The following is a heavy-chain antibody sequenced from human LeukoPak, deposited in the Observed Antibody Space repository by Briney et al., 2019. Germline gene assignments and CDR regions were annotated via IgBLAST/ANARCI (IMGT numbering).Heavy chain of an antibody. CDR2: IYYSGGT. J-gene: IGHJ4*02. V-gene: IGHV4-59*01. Sequence: SETLSLTCTVSGGSISSYYWSWIRQPPGKGLEWIGYIYYSGGTNYNPSLKSRVTISVDTSKNQFSLKLSSVTAADTAVYYCASLFDYWGQGTLVTVSS. CDR3: ASLFDY. CDR1: GGSISSYY.